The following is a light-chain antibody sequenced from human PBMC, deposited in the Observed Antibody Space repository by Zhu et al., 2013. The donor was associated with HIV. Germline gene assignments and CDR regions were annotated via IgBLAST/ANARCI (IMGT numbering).Light chain of an antibody. V-gene: IGKV1-27*01. J-gene: IGKJ3*01. CDR3: QHYTNLPPQFT. Sequence: DIQMTQSPSFLSASVGDSVTISCQASHDIGNCVAWYQQRPGKGPTLVIYEISTLQPGVPSRFSGSGSGTQFSLTIRNLQPDDVATYFCQHYTNLPPQFTFGPRDRPVDIK. CDR2: EIS. CDR1: HDIGNC.